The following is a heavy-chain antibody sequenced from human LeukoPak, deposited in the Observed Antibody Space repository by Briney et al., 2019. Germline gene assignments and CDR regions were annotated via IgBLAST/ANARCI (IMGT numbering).Heavy chain of an antibody. J-gene: IGHJ6*04. D-gene: IGHD3-10*02. CDR1: GFTFSSYS. Sequence: GGSLRLSCAASGFTFSSYSMNWVRQAPGKGLQWVSSISSTGAKTYYADSVKGRFTISRDNSKGTVYLQMNSLRAEDTAVYYCAELGITMIGGVWGKGTTVTISS. CDR3: AELGITMIGGV. V-gene: IGHV3-21*01. CDR2: ISSTGAKT.